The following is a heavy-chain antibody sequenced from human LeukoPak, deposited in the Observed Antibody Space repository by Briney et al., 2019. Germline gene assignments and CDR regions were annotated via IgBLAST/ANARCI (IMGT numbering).Heavy chain of an antibody. D-gene: IGHD1-14*01. CDR2: INHSGST. Sequence: SETLSLTCAVYGGSLSGYYWSWIRQPPGKGLEWIGEINHSGSTNYNPSLKSRVTISVDTSKNQFSLKLSSVTAADTAVYYCARMTTVGYYYMDVWGKGTTVTVSS. V-gene: IGHV4-34*01. CDR1: GGSLSGYY. CDR3: ARMTTVGYYYMDV. J-gene: IGHJ6*03.